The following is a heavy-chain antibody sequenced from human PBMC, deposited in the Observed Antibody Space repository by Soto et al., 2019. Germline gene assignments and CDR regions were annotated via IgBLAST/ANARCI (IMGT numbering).Heavy chain of an antibody. CDR3: AKDFTVTTRPYYFDY. D-gene: IGHD4-17*01. CDR1: GFTFSSYA. J-gene: IGHJ4*02. Sequence: EVQLLESGGGLVQPGGSLRLSCAASGFTFSSYAMSWVRQAPGKGLEWVSAISGSGGSTYYADPVKGRFTISRDNSKNTLYLQMNSLRAEDTAVYYCAKDFTVTTRPYYFDYWGQGTLVTVSS. CDR2: ISGSGGST. V-gene: IGHV3-23*01.